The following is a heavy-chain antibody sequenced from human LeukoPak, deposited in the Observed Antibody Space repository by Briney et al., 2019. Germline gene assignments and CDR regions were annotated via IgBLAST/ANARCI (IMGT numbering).Heavy chain of an antibody. J-gene: IGHJ1*01. Sequence: GGSLKLSCAASGFTFRNNYMSWVRQAPGKGLEWVSVIYRGGSTYYADSVKGRFTISRDNSKNTLYLQMSSLRAEDTAVYYCASLSGYSSSWSPEYFQHWGQGTLVTVSS. CDR3: ASLSGYSSSWSPEYFQH. CDR2: IYRGGST. CDR1: GFTFRNNY. V-gene: IGHV3-66*01. D-gene: IGHD6-13*01.